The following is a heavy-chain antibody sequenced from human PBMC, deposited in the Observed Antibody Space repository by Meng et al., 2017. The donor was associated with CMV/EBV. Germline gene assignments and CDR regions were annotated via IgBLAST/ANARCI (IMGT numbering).Heavy chain of an antibody. D-gene: IGHD6-19*01. CDR3: ARNQWLGPFDY. CDR1: GGSFSGYY. CDR2: INHSGST. V-gene: IGHV4-34*01. Sequence: SETLSLTCAVYGGSFSGYYWSWIRQPPGKGLEWIGEINHSGSTNYNPSLKSRVTISVDTSKNQFSLKLSSVTAADTAVYYCARNQWLGPFDYWGQGTQVTVSS. J-gene: IGHJ4*02.